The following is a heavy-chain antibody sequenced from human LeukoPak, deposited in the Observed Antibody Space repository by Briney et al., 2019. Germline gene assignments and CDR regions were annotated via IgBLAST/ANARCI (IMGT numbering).Heavy chain of an antibody. CDR1: GFTFSSYG. CDR2: ISSSDTI. Sequence: GGSLRLSCAASGFTFSSYGMNWVRQAPGKGLEWVSYISSSDTIYYADSVKGRFTISRNNAKNSLYLQMNSLRDEDTAVYYCAAGAFGGFDYWGQGTLVTVSS. V-gene: IGHV3-48*02. J-gene: IGHJ4*02. D-gene: IGHD3-16*01. CDR3: AAGAFGGFDY.